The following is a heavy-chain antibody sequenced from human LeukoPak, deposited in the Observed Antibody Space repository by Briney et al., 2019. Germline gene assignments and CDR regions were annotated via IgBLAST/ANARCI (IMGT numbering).Heavy chain of an antibody. CDR3: ARVYYHGSDSYYLFEY. CDR2: IYPGDSDT. Sequence: GESLKISCKGSGYIFSTYWIGWVRQMPGKGLERMGIIYPGDSDTRYSPSFQGQVTILVDKSISTAYLQWSSLKASDTAMYYCARVYYHGSDSYYLFEYWGQGTLVTVSP. CDR1: GYIFSTYW. D-gene: IGHD3-10*01. J-gene: IGHJ4*02. V-gene: IGHV5-51*01.